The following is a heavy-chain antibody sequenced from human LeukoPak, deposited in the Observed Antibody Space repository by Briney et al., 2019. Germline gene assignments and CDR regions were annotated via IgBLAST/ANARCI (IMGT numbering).Heavy chain of an antibody. Sequence: PGGSLRLSCGASEFAFSDFYMTWIRQAPGKGLEWVSYISSSSSHTNYADSVKGRFTISRVNAKNSLYLQMNSLRAEDTAVYYCARTNLGSGWRFDYWGQGTLVTVSS. D-gene: IGHD6-19*01. V-gene: IGHV3-11*06. CDR1: EFAFSDFY. J-gene: IGHJ4*02. CDR2: ISSSSSHT. CDR3: ARTNLGSGWRFDY.